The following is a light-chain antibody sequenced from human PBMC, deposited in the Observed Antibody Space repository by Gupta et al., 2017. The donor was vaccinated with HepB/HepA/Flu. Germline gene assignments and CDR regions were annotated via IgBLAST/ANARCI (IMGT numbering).Light chain of an antibody. Sequence: DIQMTQSPSSLSASVGDRVTITCQASQDISNYLNWYQQKPGKAPKLLIYDASNLETGVPSRFSGSGSGTDFTFTISSLQPEDIATYYCQQDDNPQYTFGQGTKLEIK. V-gene: IGKV1-33*01. J-gene: IGKJ2*01. CDR3: QQDDNPQYT. CDR2: DAS. CDR1: QDISNY.